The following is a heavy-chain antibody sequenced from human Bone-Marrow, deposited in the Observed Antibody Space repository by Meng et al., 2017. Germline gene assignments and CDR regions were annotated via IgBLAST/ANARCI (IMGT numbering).Heavy chain of an antibody. CDR1: GFTFSSYA. D-gene: IGHD3-10*01. V-gene: IGHV3-30*04. CDR2: ISYDGSNK. Sequence: GESLKISCAASGFTFSSYAMHWVRQAPGKGLEWVAVISYDGSNKYYADSVKGRFTISRDNSKNTLYLQMNSLRAEDTAVYYCARDHAWFGETYAMDVWGQGNTVTGAS. CDR3: ARDHAWFGETYAMDV. J-gene: IGHJ6*02.